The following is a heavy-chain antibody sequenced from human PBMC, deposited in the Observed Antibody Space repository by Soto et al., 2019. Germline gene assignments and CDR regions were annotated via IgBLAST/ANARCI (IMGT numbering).Heavy chain of an antibody. CDR1: GFIFSTYT. Sequence: GGSLRLSCAASGFIFSTYTVGWVRQAPGKGLEWVAAISGSGEKTSYADSVKGRLTISRDNSKSTLHLQMNSLRDEDAAVYYCAKGATSSQYCFDYWGQGILVTVSS. J-gene: IGHJ4*02. V-gene: IGHV3-23*01. CDR2: ISGSGEKT. CDR3: AKGATSSQYCFDY.